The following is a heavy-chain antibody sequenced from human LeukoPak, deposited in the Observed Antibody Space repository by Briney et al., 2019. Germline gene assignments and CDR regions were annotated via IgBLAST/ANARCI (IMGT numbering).Heavy chain of an antibody. V-gene: IGHV1-46*01. Sequence: ASVKLSCKASGYTFTSCYMHWGRQAPGQGLGWMGVINASGGSTSYAQKFQGRVTMTRDTSTSTVYMELSSLRYEDTAVYYCARVHYTTAVDYWGQGTLVTVSS. CDR3: ARVHYTTAVDY. CDR2: INASGGST. D-gene: IGHD4-4*01. J-gene: IGHJ4*02. CDR1: GYTFTSCY.